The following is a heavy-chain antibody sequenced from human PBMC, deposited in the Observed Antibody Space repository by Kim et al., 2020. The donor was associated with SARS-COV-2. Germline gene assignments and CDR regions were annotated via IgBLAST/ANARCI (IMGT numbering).Heavy chain of an antibody. CDR1: GFTFSSYA. CDR3: AKHQISDPREKYYYDSSGYINWLDT. V-gene: IGHV3-23*01. J-gene: IGHJ5*02. CDR2: ISGSGGST. Sequence: GGSLRLSCAASGFTFSSYAMSWVRQAPGKGLEWVSAISGSGGSTYYADSVKGRFTISRDNSKNTLYLQMNSLRAEDTAVYYCAKHQISDPREKYYYDSSGYINWLDTWGQGNLVTVSS. D-gene: IGHD3-22*01.